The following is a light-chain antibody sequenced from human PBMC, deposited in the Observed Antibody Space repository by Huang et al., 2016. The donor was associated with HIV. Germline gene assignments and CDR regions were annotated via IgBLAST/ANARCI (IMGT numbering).Light chain of an antibody. CDR2: AAS. V-gene: IGKV1-NL1*01. Sequence: DIQMTQSPSSLSASVGDRVTITCRASQGISNYLAWYQQKPGRAPKLLVYAASRLGSGVPSRFSGRGSGTDYTLTISRLQPEDFATYYCQQYFTSPPLTFGGGTKVEIK. CDR1: QGISNY. CDR3: QQYFTSPPLT. J-gene: IGKJ4*01.